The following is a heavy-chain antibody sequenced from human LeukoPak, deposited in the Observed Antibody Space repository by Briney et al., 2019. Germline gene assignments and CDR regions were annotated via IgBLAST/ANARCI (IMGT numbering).Heavy chain of an antibody. Sequence: GGSLRLSCAASGFTFSSYAMSWVRQAPGKGLEWVSAISGSGGSTYYADSVKGRFTISRDNPKNTLYLQMNSLRAEDTAVYYCAKGGLLLWFGELPDYWGQGTLVTVSS. V-gene: IGHV3-23*01. J-gene: IGHJ4*02. CDR2: ISGSGGST. D-gene: IGHD3-10*01. CDR1: GFTFSSYA. CDR3: AKGGLLLWFGELPDY.